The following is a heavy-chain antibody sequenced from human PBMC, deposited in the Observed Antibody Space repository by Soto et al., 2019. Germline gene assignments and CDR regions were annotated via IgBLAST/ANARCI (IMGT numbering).Heavy chain of an antibody. CDR2: IYYSGGT. Sequence: SETLSLTYTVSGGSISSYYWSWIRQPPGKGLEWIGYIYYSGGTNYNPSLKSRVTISVVTSKNQFSLKLSSVIAADTAVYYCARTRDWGGYYFDYWGRGTLVTVSS. V-gene: IGHV4-59*01. D-gene: IGHD7-27*01. CDR3: ARTRDWGGYYFDY. CDR1: GGSISSYY. J-gene: IGHJ4*02.